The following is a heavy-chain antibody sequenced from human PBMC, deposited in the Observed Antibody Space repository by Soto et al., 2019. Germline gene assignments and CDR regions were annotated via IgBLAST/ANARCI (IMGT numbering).Heavy chain of an antibody. V-gene: IGHV1-18*01. Sequence: ASVKVSCKTSGFTFSSSAVHWVRQTRGQGLEWMGWISAFNGNTYYAQKLQGRVTMTTDTSTSTAYMELRSLRSDDTAVYYCARHYDSSGIGRPFSIWGRGTLVTVSS. CDR3: ARHYDSSGIGRPFSI. CDR1: GFTFSSSA. CDR2: ISAFNGNT. J-gene: IGHJ4*02. D-gene: IGHD3-22*01.